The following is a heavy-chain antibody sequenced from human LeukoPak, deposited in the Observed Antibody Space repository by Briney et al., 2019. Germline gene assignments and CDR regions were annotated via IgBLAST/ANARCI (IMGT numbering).Heavy chain of an antibody. CDR3: ARVSVIEYCSSTSCHIERGRFDP. CDR1: GGTFSSYA. CDR2: IIPIFGTA. Sequence: SVKVSCKASGGTFSSYAISWVRQAPGQGLEWMGGIIPIFGTANYAQKFQGRVTITADESTSTAYMELSSLRSEDTAVYYCARVSVIEYCSSTSCHIERGRFDPWGQGTLVTVSS. J-gene: IGHJ5*02. D-gene: IGHD2-2*02. V-gene: IGHV1-69*13.